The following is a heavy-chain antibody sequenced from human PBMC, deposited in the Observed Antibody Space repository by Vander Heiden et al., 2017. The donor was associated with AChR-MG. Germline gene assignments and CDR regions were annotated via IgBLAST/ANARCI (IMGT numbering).Heavy chain of an antibody. V-gene: IGHV3-30*18. CDR1: GLTFSTYG. J-gene: IGHJ4*02. D-gene: IGHD3-22*01. Sequence: QVQLVASGGGVVQPGRSLRLSCAASGLTFSTYGMHWVRQAPGKGLEWVAVISYDGSNKYYADSVKGRFTISRDNSKNTLYLQMNSLRAEDTAVYYCAKDNVDYYDSSGYPDFDYWGQGTLVTVSS. CDR3: AKDNVDYYDSSGYPDFDY. CDR2: ISYDGSNK.